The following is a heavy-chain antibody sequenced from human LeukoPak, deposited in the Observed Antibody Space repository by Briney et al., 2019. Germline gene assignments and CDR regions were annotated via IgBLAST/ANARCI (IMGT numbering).Heavy chain of an antibody. CDR2: IQYSGST. J-gene: IGHJ6*03. D-gene: IGHD1-1*01. CDR1: GGSISSYY. Sequence: SETLSLTCTVSGGSISSYYWSWIRQLPGKGMEWIGYIQYSGSTNYNPSLKSRVTISVDTSKNQFSLKLNSVTAADTAVYYCARVSWFPGTSYYYMDVWGKGTPVTVSS. V-gene: IGHV4-59*01. CDR3: ARVSWFPGTSYYYMDV.